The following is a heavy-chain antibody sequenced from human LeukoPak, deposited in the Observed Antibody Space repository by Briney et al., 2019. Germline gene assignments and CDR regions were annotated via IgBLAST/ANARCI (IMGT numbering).Heavy chain of an antibody. Sequence: PSETLSLTCAVYGGSFSGYYWSWIRQPPGKGLEWIGEINHSGSTNYNPSLKSRVTISVDTSKNQFSLKLSSVTAADTAVYYCARGPSGSYNSFDPWGQGTLVTVSS. J-gene: IGHJ5*02. D-gene: IGHD1-26*01. CDR2: INHSGST. CDR1: GGSFSGYY. CDR3: ARGPSGSYNSFDP. V-gene: IGHV4-34*01.